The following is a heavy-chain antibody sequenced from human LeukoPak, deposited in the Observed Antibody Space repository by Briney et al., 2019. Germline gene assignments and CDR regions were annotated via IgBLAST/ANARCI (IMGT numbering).Heavy chain of an antibody. V-gene: IGHV1-18*01. Sequence: ASVKVSCKASGYTFTSYGISWVRQAPGQGLEWMGWISAYNGNTNYAQKLQGRVTMTTDTSTSTAYMELRSLRSDDTAVYYCARRVYYYDGSGYYDLLDYWGQGTLVTVSS. CDR1: GYTFTSYG. CDR2: ISAYNGNT. J-gene: IGHJ4*02. D-gene: IGHD3-22*01. CDR3: ARRVYYYDGSGYYDLLDY.